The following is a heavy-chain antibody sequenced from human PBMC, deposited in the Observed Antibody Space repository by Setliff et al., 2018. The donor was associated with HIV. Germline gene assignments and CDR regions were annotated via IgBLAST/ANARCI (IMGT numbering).Heavy chain of an antibody. V-gene: IGHV1-2*06. D-gene: IGHD5-12*01. CDR1: GYTFTGYY. CDR2: INPNSGGT. Sequence: ASVKVSCKASGYTFTGYYMHWVRQAPGQGLEWMGRINPNSGGTKYAQKFQGRVTMTRDMSISTAYMELSRLISDDTAVYYCARESRDIVATSPLDYWGQGTLVTVSS. J-gene: IGHJ4*02. CDR3: ARESRDIVATSPLDY.